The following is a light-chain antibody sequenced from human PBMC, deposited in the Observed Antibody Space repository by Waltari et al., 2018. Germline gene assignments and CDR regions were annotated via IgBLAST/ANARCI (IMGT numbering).Light chain of an antibody. V-gene: IGLV2-14*03. CDR3: SSYISSSTLEL. CDR2: DVS. J-gene: IGLJ2*01. CDR1: SSDVGGYNY. Sequence: QSALTQPASVSGSPGQSITISCTGTSSDVGGYNYVSWYQQHPGKAPKLMLYDVSNRPSGVSNRFSGSKSGNTASLTISGLQAEDEADYYCSSYISSSTLELFGGGTSLTVL.